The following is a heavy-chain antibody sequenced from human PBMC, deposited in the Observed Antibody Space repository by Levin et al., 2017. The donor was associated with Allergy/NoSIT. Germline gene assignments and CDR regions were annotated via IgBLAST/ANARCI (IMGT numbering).Heavy chain of an antibody. J-gene: IGHJ4*02. Sequence: VASVKVSCAASGFTFSTSWMGWVRQAPGKGLECVAIIKQDGSEKYYVDSVKGRFTISRDNAKNSLDLQMNGLIPDDTAVYYCARDYWRSYDYWGQGTVVTVTS. D-gene: IGHD2-8*02. V-gene: IGHV3-7*01. CDR3: ARDYWRSYDY. CDR1: GFTFSTSW. CDR2: IKQDGSEK.